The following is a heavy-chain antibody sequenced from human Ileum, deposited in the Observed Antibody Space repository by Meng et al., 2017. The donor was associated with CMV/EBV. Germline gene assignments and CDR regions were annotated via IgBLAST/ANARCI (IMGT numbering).Heavy chain of an antibody. CDR2: INSDGSST. CDR3: ASQIPIFY. Sequence: LILSCAASGFTFSSSWLHWVRQAPGKGLVWVSRINSDGSSTSYADSVKGRFTISRDNAKNTLYLQMNSLRAEDTAVYYCASQIPIFYWGQGILVTVSS. V-gene: IGHV3-74*01. D-gene: IGHD3-3*01. J-gene: IGHJ4*02. CDR1: GFTFSSSW.